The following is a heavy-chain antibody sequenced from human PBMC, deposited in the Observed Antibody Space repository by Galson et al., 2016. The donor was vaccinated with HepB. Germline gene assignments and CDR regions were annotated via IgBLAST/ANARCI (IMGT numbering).Heavy chain of an antibody. D-gene: IGHD3-10*01. CDR3: VISVRGISTGPFDH. CDR2: ISALHNQI. V-gene: IGHV3-23*01. J-gene: IGHJ5*02. Sequence: SLRLSCAGTGFTFSSYGMSWARQAPGKWLEWVSVISALHNQIYYADSVRGRFTISRDNSKSRLFLQMSSLRAEDTAMYYCVISVRGISTGPFDHWGQGTLVVISS. CDR1: GFTFSSYG.